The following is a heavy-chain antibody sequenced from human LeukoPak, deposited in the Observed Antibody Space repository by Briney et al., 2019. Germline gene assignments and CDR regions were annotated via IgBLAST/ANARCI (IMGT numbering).Heavy chain of an antibody. CDR3: ARHLRSGAVDY. V-gene: IGHV4-34*01. J-gene: IGHJ4*02. CDR1: GGSFSGYC. CDR2: INHSGST. Sequence: SETLSLTCAVYGGSFSGYCWSWIRQPPGKGLEWIGEINHSGSTNYNPSLKSRVIISVDTSKNQFSLKLSSVTASDTAVYYCARHLRSGAVDYWGQGTLVTVSS. D-gene: IGHD4-17*01.